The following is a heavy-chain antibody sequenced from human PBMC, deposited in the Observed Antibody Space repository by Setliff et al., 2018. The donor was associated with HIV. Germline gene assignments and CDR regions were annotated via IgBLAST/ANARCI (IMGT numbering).Heavy chain of an antibody. CDR1: GYTFTSYY. CDR2: INPSGDRT. Sequence: ASVKVSCKASGYTFTSYYMHWVRQAPGQGLEWMGMINPSGDRTTYAQKFQGRVTMTRDTSTSTVYMELTSLRSADTAMYYCARGDYGDYRHPHYFDYWGQGTPVTVSS. J-gene: IGHJ4*02. V-gene: IGHV1-46*01. CDR3: ARGDYGDYRHPHYFDY. D-gene: IGHD4-17*01.